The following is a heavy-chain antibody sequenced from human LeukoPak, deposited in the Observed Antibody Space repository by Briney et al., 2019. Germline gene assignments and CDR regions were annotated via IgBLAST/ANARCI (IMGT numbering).Heavy chain of an antibody. Sequence: ASVNVSCKASGYTFTSYGINWVRQAPGQGLEWLGWISGYTSHTNYVQKLQGRVTMTTDTSTNTSYMELRSLRSDDTAVYYCARGPGIAVAGVFDYWGQGSLITVSS. D-gene: IGHD6-19*01. CDR3: ARGPGIAVAGVFDY. J-gene: IGHJ4*02. V-gene: IGHV1-18*04. CDR1: GYTFTSYG. CDR2: ISGYTSHT.